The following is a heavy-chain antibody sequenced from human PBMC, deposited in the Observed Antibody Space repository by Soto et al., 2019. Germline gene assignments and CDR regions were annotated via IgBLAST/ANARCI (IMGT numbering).Heavy chain of an antibody. CDR3: AEWGYDILTGYYFDY. J-gene: IGHJ4*02. D-gene: IGHD3-9*01. V-gene: IGHV1-69*02. CDR2: IIPILGIA. CDR1: GGTFSSYT. Sequence: GASVKVSCKASGGTFSSYTISWVRQAPGQGLEWMGRIIPILGIANYALKFQGRVTITADKSTSTAYMELSSLRSEDTAVYYCAEWGYDILTGYYFDYWGQGTLVTVDS.